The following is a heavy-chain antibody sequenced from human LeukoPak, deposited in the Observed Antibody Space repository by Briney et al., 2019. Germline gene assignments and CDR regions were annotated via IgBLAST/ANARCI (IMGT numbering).Heavy chain of an antibody. J-gene: IGHJ5*02. CDR2: ISGSGGTT. CDR1: RFTFSSYA. V-gene: IGHV3-23*01. Sequence: GGSLRLSCAASRFTFSSYAMSWVRQAPGKGLEWISSISGSGGTTYYAESVKGRITISRDNSKNTLYLQMNSLRAEDTAIYYCAKALGGSGSYRNWFDPWGQGTLVTVSS. CDR3: AKALGGSGSYRNWFDP. D-gene: IGHD1-26*01.